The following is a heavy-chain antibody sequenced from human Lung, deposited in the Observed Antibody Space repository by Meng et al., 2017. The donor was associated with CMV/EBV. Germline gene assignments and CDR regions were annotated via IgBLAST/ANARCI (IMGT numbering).Heavy chain of an antibody. J-gene: IGHJ4*02. V-gene: IGHV4-4*02. Sequence: QLQQEAWGPGLVKPSGTLSLTCAVSGGSSRISTGWSWVRQPPGKGLEWIGEIYHSGGTNYNPSLRGRVTISLDKSKNQFSLTLRSVTAADTAVYDCARDPYATGWAGWGQGTLVTVSS. CDR2: IYHSGGT. CDR1: GGSSRISTG. D-gene: IGHD6-19*01. CDR3: ARDPYATGWAG.